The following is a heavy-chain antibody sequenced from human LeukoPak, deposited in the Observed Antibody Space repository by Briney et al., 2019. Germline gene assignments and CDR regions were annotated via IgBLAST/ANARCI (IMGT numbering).Heavy chain of an antibody. V-gene: IGHV3-21*01. CDR2: ISSSSSYV. D-gene: IGHD3-10*01. Sequence: PGGSLRLSCAASGFTFSSYSMNWVRQAPGKGLEWVSSISSSSSYVYYADSVKGRFTISRGNAKNSLYLQMNSLRAEDTAVYYCARDMVRGVIPYYGMDVWGQGTTVTVSS. CDR3: ARDMVRGVIPYYGMDV. CDR1: GFTFSSYS. J-gene: IGHJ6*02.